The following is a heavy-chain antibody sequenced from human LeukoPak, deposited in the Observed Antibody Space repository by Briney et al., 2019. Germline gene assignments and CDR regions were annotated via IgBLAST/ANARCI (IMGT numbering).Heavy chain of an antibody. D-gene: IGHD3-3*01. V-gene: IGHV3-23*01. Sequence: GGSLRLSCAASGFTFSSYAMSWVRQAPGKGLEWVAAIGDSGGSTYYADSVKGRFTISRDNSKNTLYLQMNSLRAEDTAVYYCARNWGGYEPRLYYYGMDVWGQGTTVTVSS. CDR1: GFTFSSYA. CDR2: IGDSGGST. J-gene: IGHJ6*02. CDR3: ARNWGGYEPRLYYYGMDV.